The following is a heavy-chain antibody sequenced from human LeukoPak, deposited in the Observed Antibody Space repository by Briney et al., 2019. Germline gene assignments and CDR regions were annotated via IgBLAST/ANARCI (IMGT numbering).Heavy chain of an antibody. V-gene: IGHV3-33*08. CDR2: IWYDGSNK. CDR1: GFTFSSYA. CDR3: ARDTLSDFWSGYTYYYYGMDV. Sequence: PGGSLRLSCAASGFTFSSYAMSWVRQAPGKGLEWVAVIWYDGSNKYYADSVKGRFTISRDNSKNTLYLQMNSLRAEDTAVYYCARDTLSDFWSGYTYYYYGMDVWGQGTTVTVSS. D-gene: IGHD3-3*01. J-gene: IGHJ6*02.